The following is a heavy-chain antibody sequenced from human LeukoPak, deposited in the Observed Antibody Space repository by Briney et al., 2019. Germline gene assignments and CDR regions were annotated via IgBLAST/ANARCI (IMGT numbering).Heavy chain of an antibody. CDR2: ISGSGGST. V-gene: IGHV3-23*01. CDR3: TTTMIVGGFDY. J-gene: IGHJ4*02. CDR1: GFTFSSYA. Sequence: GGSLRLSCAASGFTFSSYAMSWVRQAPGKGLEWVSAISGSGGSTYYADSVKGRFTISRDNSKNTLYLQMNSLKTEDTAVYYCTTTMIVGGFDYWGQGTLVTVSS. D-gene: IGHD3-22*01.